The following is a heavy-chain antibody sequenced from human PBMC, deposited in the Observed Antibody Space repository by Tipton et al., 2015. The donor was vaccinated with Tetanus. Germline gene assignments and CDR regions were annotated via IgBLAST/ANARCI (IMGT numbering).Heavy chain of an antibody. V-gene: IGHV4-59*01. CDR1: GGSISSYY. Sequence: TLSLTCTVSGGSISSYYWSWIRQPPGKGLEWIGYIYYSGSTNYNPSLKSRVTISVDTSKNQFSLKLSSVTAADTAVYYCARGYDFWSGSTTHYHYYYGMDVWGQGTTVIVSS. CDR3: ARGYDFWSGSTTHYHYYYGMDV. D-gene: IGHD3-3*01. J-gene: IGHJ6*02. CDR2: IYYSGST.